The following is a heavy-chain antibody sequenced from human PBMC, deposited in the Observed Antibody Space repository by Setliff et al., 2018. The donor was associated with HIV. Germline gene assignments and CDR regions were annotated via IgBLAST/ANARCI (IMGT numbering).Heavy chain of an antibody. Sequence: AGGSLRLSCAASGFTFSNYEMNWVRQAPGKGLEWVSYISISGRGDGTYYADSVKGRFTFSRDNSKNTVYLQMNSLRTEDTAIYYCARIGTGSQTDYWGQGIQVTVSS. CDR1: GFTFSNYE. V-gene: IGHV3-23*01. D-gene: IGHD1-26*01. CDR2: ISGRGDGT. CDR3: ARIGTGSQTDY. J-gene: IGHJ4*02.